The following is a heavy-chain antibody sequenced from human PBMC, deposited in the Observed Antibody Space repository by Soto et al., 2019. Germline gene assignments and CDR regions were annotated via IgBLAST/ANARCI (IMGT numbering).Heavy chain of an antibody. J-gene: IGHJ4*02. CDR2: IYYSGST. CDR1: GGSISSGGYY. Sequence: QVQLQESGPGLVKPTQTLSLTCTVSGGSISSGGYYWSWIRQHPGKGLEWIGYIYYSGSTYYNPSLKSRVTISVDTSKNQFSLKLSSVTAADTAVYYCARDRAGMATIDYWGQGTLVTVSS. V-gene: IGHV4-31*03. CDR3: ARDRAGMATIDY. D-gene: IGHD5-12*01.